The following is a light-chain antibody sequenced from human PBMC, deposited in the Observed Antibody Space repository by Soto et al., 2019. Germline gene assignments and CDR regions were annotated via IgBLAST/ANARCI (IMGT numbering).Light chain of an antibody. Sequence: EIVLTQFPATLSLSPGERVTLSCRASQGVSNYLAWYQQKPGQAPRLLIYDASNRATGISARFSGSGSGTDFTLTISSLVPEDFAFYYCQQRYNWPPTFGQGTRLEIK. CDR3: QQRYNWPPT. J-gene: IGKJ5*01. V-gene: IGKV3-11*01. CDR2: DAS. CDR1: QGVSNY.